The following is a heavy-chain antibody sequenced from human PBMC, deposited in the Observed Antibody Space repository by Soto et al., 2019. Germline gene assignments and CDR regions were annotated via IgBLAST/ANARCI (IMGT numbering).Heavy chain of an antibody. CDR2: IWYDGSNK. CDR1: GFTFSSYG. V-gene: IGHV3-33*01. Sequence: PGGSLRLSCAASGFTFSSYGMHWVRQAPGKGLEWVAVIWYDGSNKYYADSVKGRFTISRGNSKNTLYLQMNSLRAEDTAVYYCASSLTAMAPGDYWGQGTLVTVSS. J-gene: IGHJ4*02. D-gene: IGHD5-18*01. CDR3: ASSLTAMAPGDY.